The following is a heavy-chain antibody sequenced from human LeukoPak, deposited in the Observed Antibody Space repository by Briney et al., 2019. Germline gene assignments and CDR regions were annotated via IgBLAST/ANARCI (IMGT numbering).Heavy chain of an antibody. V-gene: IGHV1-69*13. J-gene: IGHJ3*02. Sequence: SVKVSCKATGGTFSSYAISWVRQAPGQGLEWMGGIIPIFGTANYAQKFQGRVTITADESTSAAYMELSSLRSEDTAVYYCAQQLLPDAFDIWGQGTMVTVSS. D-gene: IGHD6-13*01. CDR1: GGTFSSYA. CDR2: IIPIFGTA. CDR3: AQQLLPDAFDI.